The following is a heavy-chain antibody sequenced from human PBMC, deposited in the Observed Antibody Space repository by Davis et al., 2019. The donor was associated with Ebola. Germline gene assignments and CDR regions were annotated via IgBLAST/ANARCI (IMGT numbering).Heavy chain of an antibody. D-gene: IGHD6-6*01. V-gene: IGHV3-30-3*01. J-gene: IGHJ6*02. CDR2: ISYDGSNK. Sequence: GGSLRLSCAASGFTFSSYAMHWVRQAPGKGLEWVAVISYDGSNKYYADSVKGRFTISRDNSKNTLYLQMNSLRAEDTAVYYCAREDSSSIYYYYGMDVWGQGTTVTVSS. CDR1: GFTFSSYA. CDR3: AREDSSSIYYYYGMDV.